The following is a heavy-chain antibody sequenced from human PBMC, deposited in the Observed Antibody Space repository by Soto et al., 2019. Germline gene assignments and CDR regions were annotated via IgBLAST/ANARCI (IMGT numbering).Heavy chain of an antibody. V-gene: IGHV4-30-4*01. D-gene: IGHD3-22*01. Sequence: SETLSLTCTVSGGSISSGDYYWSWIRQPPGKGLEWFGYIYYSGSTYYNPSLKSRVTISVDTSKNQFSLKLSSVTAADTAVYYCARTPYYYDSSGYFYYYGMDVWGQGTTVTVSS. J-gene: IGHJ6*02. CDR3: ARTPYYYDSSGYFYYYGMDV. CDR1: GGSISSGDYY. CDR2: IYYSGST.